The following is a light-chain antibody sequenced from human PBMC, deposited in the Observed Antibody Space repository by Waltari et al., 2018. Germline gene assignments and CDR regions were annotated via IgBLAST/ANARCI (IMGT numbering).Light chain of an antibody. CDR2: KAS. V-gene: IGKV1-5*03. CDR1: ESISSW. CDR3: QQYNSYPWT. J-gene: IGKJ1*01. Sequence: DIQMTQSPSTLSASVGDRVTLTCRASESISSWLAWYQQKPGKAPKPLIYKASSLESGVPSRFSGSRSGTEFTLTISSLQPDDFATYFCQQYNSYPWTFGQGTKVDIK.